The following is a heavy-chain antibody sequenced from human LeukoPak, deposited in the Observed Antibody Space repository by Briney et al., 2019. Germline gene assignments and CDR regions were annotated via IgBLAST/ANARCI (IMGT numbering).Heavy chain of an antibody. Sequence: GGSLRLSCAVSGFTFSSYGMSWVRQAPGKGLEWVSGISGSGGRTYYAESVKGRFTIFRDNSKNTLYLQMNSLRAEDTAAYYLAKENRAVVLPTNWFDPWGQGTLVTISS. CDR3: AKENRAVVLPTNWFDP. D-gene: IGHD2-2*01. CDR1: GFTFSSYG. J-gene: IGHJ5*02. CDR2: ISGSGGRT. V-gene: IGHV3-23*01.